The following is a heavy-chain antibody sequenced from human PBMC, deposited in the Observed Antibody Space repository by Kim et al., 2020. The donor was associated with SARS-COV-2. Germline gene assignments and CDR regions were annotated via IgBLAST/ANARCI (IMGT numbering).Heavy chain of an antibody. CDR3: ARFSSSWYRLWFDP. Sequence: AQKLQGRVTMTTDTSTSTAYMELRSLRSDDTAVYYCARFSSSWYRLWFDPWGQGTLVTVSS. V-gene: IGHV1-18*01. D-gene: IGHD6-13*01. J-gene: IGHJ5*02.